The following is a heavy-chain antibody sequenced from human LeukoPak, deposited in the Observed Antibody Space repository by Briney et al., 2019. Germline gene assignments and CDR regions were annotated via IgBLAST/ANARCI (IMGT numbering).Heavy chain of an antibody. CDR2: ISSSSYI. Sequence: GGSLRLSCAASGFTFSSYSMNWVRQAPGKGLEWVSSISSSSYIYYADSEKGRFTISRDNAKNSLYLQMNSLRAEDTAVYYCARDTATAMDFDYWGQGTLVTVSS. V-gene: IGHV3-21*01. CDR3: ARDTATAMDFDY. D-gene: IGHD5-18*01. CDR1: GFTFSSYS. J-gene: IGHJ4*02.